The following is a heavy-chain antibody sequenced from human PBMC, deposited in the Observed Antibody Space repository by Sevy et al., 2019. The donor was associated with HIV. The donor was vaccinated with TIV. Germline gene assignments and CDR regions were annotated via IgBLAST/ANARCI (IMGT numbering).Heavy chain of an antibody. D-gene: IGHD4-17*01. V-gene: IGHV3-30*14. J-gene: IGHJ3*02. CDR2: ISYDENIE. CDR3: AREGNYGDSGDAFDI. Sequence: GGSLRLSCAASGFAFSSYTVHWVRQAPDKGLEWVALISYDENIEYYADSVRGRFTISRDTSESTLYLQMSSLRAEDTAVYYCAREGNYGDSGDAFDIWGQGTLVTVSS. CDR1: GFAFSSYT.